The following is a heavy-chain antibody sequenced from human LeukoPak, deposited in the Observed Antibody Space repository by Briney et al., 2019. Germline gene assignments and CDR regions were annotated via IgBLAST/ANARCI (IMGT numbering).Heavy chain of an antibody. V-gene: IGHV4-30-4*01. D-gene: IGHD5-24*01. Sequence: SETLSLTCTVSGGSISSGNYYWSWIRQPPGTGLEWIGYIYYSGSTYYNPSLKSRVTISVDTTKNQFSLKLSSVTAADTAVYYCAREGVRDGYADYWGQGTLVTVSS. CDR1: GGSISSGNYY. J-gene: IGHJ4*02. CDR3: AREGVRDGYADY. CDR2: IYYSGST.